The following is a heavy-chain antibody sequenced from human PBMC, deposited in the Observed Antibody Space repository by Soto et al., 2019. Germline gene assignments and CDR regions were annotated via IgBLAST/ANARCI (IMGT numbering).Heavy chain of an antibody. CDR3: ARDRPADY. CDR2: IISSSSTI. V-gene: IGHV3-48*02. J-gene: IGHJ4*02. Sequence: TGGSMRLSCAAAGLTFSAYSMNWVRQAPGKGLEWISYIISSSSTIYYADSVKGRFSISRDNAKNSLYLQMNSLRDEDTAIYYCARDRPADYWGQGTLVTVSS. CDR1: GLTFSAYS.